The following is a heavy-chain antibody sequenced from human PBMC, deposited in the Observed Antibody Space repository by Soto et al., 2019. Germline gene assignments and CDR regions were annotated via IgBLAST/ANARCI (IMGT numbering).Heavy chain of an antibody. CDR3: ARDGYGDYGLDY. CDR2: IYYSGST. CDR1: GGSISSYY. Sequence: SETLSLTCTVSGGSISSYYWSWIRQPPGKGLEWIGYIYYSGSTNYNPSLKSRVTISVDTSKNQFSLKLSSVTAADTAVCYCARDGYGDYGLDYWGQGTLVTVSS. D-gene: IGHD4-17*01. J-gene: IGHJ4*02. V-gene: IGHV4-59*01.